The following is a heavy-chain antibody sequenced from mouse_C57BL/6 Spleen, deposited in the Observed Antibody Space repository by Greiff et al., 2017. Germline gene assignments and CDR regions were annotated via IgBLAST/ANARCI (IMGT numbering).Heavy chain of an antibody. CDR2: ISNGGGST. CDR1: GFTFSDYY. CDR3: ARHYDYDGYYAMDY. Sequence: EVKVVESGGGLVQPGGSLKLSCAASGFTFSDYYMYWVRQTPEKRLEWVAYISNGGGSTYYPDTVKGRFTISRDNAKNTLYLQISRLKSEDTAMYYCARHYDYDGYYAMDYWGQGTSVTVSS. D-gene: IGHD2-4*01. V-gene: IGHV5-12*01. J-gene: IGHJ4*01.